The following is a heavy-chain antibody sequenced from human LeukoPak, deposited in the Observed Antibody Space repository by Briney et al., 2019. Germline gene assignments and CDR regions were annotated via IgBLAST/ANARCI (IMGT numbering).Heavy chain of an antibody. CDR1: GYTFTSYY. J-gene: IGHJ4*02. CDR2: INPSGGST. D-gene: IGHD2-15*01. V-gene: IGHV1-46*01. CDR3: ARDRGYCSGGSCYEGY. Sequence: ASVKVSCKASGYTFTSYYMHWVRQAPGQGREWMGIINPSGGSTSYAQKFQGRGTMTRDTAKSTVYMELSSLRSEDTAVYYCARDRGYCSGGSCYEGYWGQGTLVTVSS.